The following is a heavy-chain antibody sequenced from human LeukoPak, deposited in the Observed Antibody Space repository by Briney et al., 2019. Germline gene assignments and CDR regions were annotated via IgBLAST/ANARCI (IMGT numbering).Heavy chain of an antibody. CDR3: ARGGGGYVGFDY. D-gene: IGHD5-12*01. CDR2: IKQDGSEK. J-gene: IGHJ4*02. CDR1: GFTVSSNY. Sequence: GGSLRLSCAASGFTVSSNYMNWARQAPGKGLEWVANIKQDGSEKYYVDSVKGRFTISRDNAKNSLYLQMNSLRAEDTAVYHCARGGGGYVGFDYWGQGTLVTVSS. V-gene: IGHV3-7*03.